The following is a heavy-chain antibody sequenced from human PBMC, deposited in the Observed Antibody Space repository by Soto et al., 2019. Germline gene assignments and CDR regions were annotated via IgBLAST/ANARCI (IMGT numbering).Heavy chain of an antibody. CDR2: INQDGTEI. D-gene: IGHD6-19*01. J-gene: IGHJ4*02. CDR1: GFTLSTYW. CDR3: TRQCGYY. V-gene: IGHV3-7*05. Sequence: PGGSLRLSCAASGFTLSTYWMHWVRQAPGKGLEWVANINQDGTEIYYVDSVKGRFTISRDNARNSLYLQMNSLTVDDTAVYYCTRQCGYYWGEGTLVTVSS.